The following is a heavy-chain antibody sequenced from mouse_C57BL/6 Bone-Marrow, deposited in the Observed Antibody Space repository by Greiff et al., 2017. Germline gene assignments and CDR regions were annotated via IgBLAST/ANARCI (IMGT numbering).Heavy chain of an antibody. V-gene: IGHV2-5*01. D-gene: IGHD2-1*01. Sequence: QVQLQQSGPGLVQPSQSLSITCTVSGFSLTSYGVHWVRQSPGKGLEWLGVIWRGGSTDYNAAVMSRLSITKDNSKSQVFFKMNSLQADDTAIYYCAKRDGNWAWFAYWGQGTLVTVSA. CDR1: GFSLTSYG. CDR2: IWRGGST. J-gene: IGHJ3*01. CDR3: AKRDGNWAWFAY.